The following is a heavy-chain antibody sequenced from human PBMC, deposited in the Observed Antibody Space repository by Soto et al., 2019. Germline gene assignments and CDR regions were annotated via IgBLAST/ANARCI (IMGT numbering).Heavy chain of an antibody. CDR2: ISYDGSNK. J-gene: IGHJ4*02. CDR3: VKDHRRVIPLHY. Sequence: QVQLVESGGGVVQPGRSLRLSCAASGFTFSSYGMHWVRQAPGKGLEWVAVISYDGSNKYYADSVKGRFTISRDNSKNTLYLQMNSLRAEDTAVYYCVKDHRRVIPLHYWGQGTLVTVSS. D-gene: IGHD2-21*01. CDR1: GFTFSSYG. V-gene: IGHV3-30*18.